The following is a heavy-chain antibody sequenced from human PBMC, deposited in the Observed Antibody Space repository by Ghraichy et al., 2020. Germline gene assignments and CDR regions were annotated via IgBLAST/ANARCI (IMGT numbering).Heavy chain of an antibody. D-gene: IGHD6-19*01. Sequence: GESLNISCKASGYTFTSYAMHWVRQAPGQRLEWMGWINAGNGNTKYSQKFQGRVTITRDTSASTAYMELSSLRSEDTAVYYCARGGAYSSGWPSFDYWGQGTLVTVSS. CDR2: INAGNGNT. V-gene: IGHV1-3*01. J-gene: IGHJ4*02. CDR3: ARGGAYSSGWPSFDY. CDR1: GYTFTSYA.